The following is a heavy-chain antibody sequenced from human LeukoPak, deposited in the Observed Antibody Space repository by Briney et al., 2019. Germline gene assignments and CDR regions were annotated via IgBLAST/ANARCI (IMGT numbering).Heavy chain of an antibody. CDR2: IYYSGST. V-gene: IGHV4-31*03. Sequence: SQTLSLTCTVSGGSISSGGYYWSWIRQHPGKGLEWIGYIYYSGSTYYNPSLKSRVTISVDTSKNQFSLKLSSVTAADTAVYYCAGTFHDGTHGGKSFEAFDIWGQGTMVTVSS. J-gene: IGHJ3*02. CDR3: AGTFHDGTHGGKSFEAFDI. CDR1: GGSISSGGYY. D-gene: IGHD4-23*01.